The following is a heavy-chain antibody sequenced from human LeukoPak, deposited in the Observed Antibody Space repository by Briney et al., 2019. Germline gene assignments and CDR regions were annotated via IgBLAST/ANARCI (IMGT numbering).Heavy chain of an antibody. J-gene: IGHJ4*02. D-gene: IGHD5-12*01. CDR3: ARGYANNY. CDR1: GGTFSSYA. Sequence: SVKVSCKASGGTFSSYAISWVRQAPGQGLEWMGRIIPILGIANYAQKFQGRVTITADKSTSTAYMELSSLRSEDTAVFYCARGYANNYWGQGTLVTVSS. CDR2: IIPILGIA. V-gene: IGHV1-69*04.